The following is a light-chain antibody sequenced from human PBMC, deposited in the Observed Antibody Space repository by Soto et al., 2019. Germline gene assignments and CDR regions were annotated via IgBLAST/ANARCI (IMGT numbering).Light chain of an antibody. V-gene: IGLV2-14*01. CDR2: EVN. J-gene: IGLJ1*01. CDR1: SSDVGGYNS. Sequence: QSALTQPASVSGSPGQSITISCTETSSDVGGYNSVSWYQQHPGKAPKLMMYEVNNRPSGVSNRFSGSKSGNTASLTISGLQPEDEADYYCSSYRSGSTVDVFGSGTKVTVL. CDR3: SSYRSGSTVDV.